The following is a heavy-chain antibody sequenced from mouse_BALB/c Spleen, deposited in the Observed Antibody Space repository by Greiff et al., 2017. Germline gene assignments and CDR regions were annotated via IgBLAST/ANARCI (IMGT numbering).Heavy chain of an antibody. J-gene: IGHJ4*01. CDR2: IYPGGGYT. Sequence: QVQLQQSGAELVRPGTSVKISCKASGYTFTNYWLGWVKQRPGHGLEWIGDIYPGGGYTNYNEKFKGKATLTADTSSSTAYMQLSSLTSEDSAVYFCARQDYGNYLDYWGQGTSVTVSS. CDR3: ARQDYGNYLDY. V-gene: IGHV1-63*02. CDR1: GYTFTNYW. D-gene: IGHD2-1*01.